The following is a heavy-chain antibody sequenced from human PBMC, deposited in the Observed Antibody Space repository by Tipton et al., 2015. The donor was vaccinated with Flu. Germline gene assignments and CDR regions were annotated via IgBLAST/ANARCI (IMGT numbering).Heavy chain of an antibody. CDR2: SYTSGST. V-gene: IGHV4-4*07. J-gene: IGHJ4*02. Sequence: LRLSCTVSGGSISSYYWTWIRQPAGKGLEWIGRSYTSGSTKYNPSLKSRVTMSVDTSKNHFSLKLSSVTAADTAVYYCARGSGSGTSMIFDYWDQGTLVTVPS. D-gene: IGHD3-10*01. CDR1: GGSISSYY. CDR3: ARGSGSGTSMIFDY.